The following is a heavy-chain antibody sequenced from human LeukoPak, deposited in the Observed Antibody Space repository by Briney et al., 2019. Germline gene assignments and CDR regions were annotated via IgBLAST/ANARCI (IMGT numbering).Heavy chain of an antibody. CDR1: DGSFSDYY. J-gene: IGHJ6*03. CDR3: ARVLRFYFYMDV. V-gene: IGHV4-34*01. CDR2: IDDTGIT. Sequence: KASETLSLTCAIYDGSFSDYYWSWVRLPPGRGLEWIGDIDDTGITTYNPSLKSRVTISGDTSKNQFSLKLSSVTAADTAVYYCARVLRFYFYMDVWGNGTTVTVSS.